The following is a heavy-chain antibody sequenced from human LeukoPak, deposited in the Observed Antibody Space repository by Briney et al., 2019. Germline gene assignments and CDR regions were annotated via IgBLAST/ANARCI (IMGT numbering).Heavy chain of an antibody. Sequence: SETLSLTCAVSGGSISSSYWWSWVRQPPGKGLEWIGEIDHSGSTSYNPSLKSRVTISVDKSKNQFSLKLSSVTAADTAVYYCARVKLIVVVSWFDPWGQGTLVTVSS. J-gene: IGHJ5*02. V-gene: IGHV4-4*02. D-gene: IGHD3-22*01. CDR2: IDHSGST. CDR1: GGSISSSYW. CDR3: ARVKLIVVVSWFDP.